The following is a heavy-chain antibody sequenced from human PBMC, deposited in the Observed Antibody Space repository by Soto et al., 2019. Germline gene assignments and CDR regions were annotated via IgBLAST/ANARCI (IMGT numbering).Heavy chain of an antibody. CDR2: IWYDGSNK. J-gene: IGHJ6*03. CDR1: GFTFSSYG. CDR3: ARDQRLYDILTGYYNYYYYYMDV. V-gene: IGHV3-33*01. Sequence: QVQLVESGGGVVQPGRSLRLSCAASGFTFSSYGMHWVRQAPGKGLEWVAVIWYDGSNKYYADSVKGRFTISRDNSKNTLYLQMNSLRAEATAVYYCARDQRLYDILTGYYNYYYYYMDVWGKGTTVTVSS. D-gene: IGHD3-9*01.